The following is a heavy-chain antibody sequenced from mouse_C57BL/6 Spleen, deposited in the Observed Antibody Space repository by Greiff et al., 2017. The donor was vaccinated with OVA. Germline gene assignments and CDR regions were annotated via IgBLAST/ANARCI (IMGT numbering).Heavy chain of an antibody. J-gene: IGHJ1*03. V-gene: IGHV1-18*01. CDR3: ARTSSRYWYFDV. Sequence: VQLQQSGPELVKPGASVKIPCKASGYTFTDYNMDWVKQSHGKSLEWIGDINPNNGGTIYNQKFKGKATLTVDKSSSTAYMELRSLTSEDTAVYYCARTSSRYWYFDVWGTGTTVTVSS. CDR2: INPNNGGT. D-gene: IGHD1-1*01. CDR1: GYTFTDYN.